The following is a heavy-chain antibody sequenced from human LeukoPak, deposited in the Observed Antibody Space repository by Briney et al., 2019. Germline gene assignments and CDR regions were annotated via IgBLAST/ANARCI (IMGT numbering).Heavy chain of an antibody. CDR1: GGSISSGDYY. CDR3: ARDVYYYDSSGYQWRLYFDY. V-gene: IGHV4-30-4*01. Sequence: SETLSLTCTVSGGSISSGDYYWSWIRQPPGKGLEWIGHIYYSGSTYYNPSLKSRVTISVDTSKNQFSLKLSSVTAADTAVYYCARDVYYYDSSGYQWRLYFDYWGQGTLVTVSS. J-gene: IGHJ4*02. CDR2: IYYSGST. D-gene: IGHD3-22*01.